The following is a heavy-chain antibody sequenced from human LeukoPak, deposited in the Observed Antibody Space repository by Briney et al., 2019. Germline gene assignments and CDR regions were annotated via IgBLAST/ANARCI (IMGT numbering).Heavy chain of an antibody. J-gene: IGHJ4*02. CDR3: ARAPAVTNPPFDY. V-gene: IGHV4-59*01. Sequence: PSETLSLTCTVSGGSISSYYWSWIRQPPGKGLEWIGYIYYSGSTNYNPSLKSRVTISVDTSKNQFSLKLSSVTAADTAVYYCARAPAVTNPPFDYWGQGTLVTVSS. D-gene: IGHD4-17*01. CDR1: GGSISSYY. CDR2: IYYSGST.